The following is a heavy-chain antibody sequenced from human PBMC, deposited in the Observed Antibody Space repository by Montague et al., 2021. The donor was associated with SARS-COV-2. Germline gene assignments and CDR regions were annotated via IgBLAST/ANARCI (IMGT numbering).Heavy chain of an antibody. V-gene: IGHV3-74*01. J-gene: IGHJ4*02. CDR1: GFTFRNYW. Sequence: RSLSLSASGFTFRNYWMQWVRQAPGKGLVWVARISPDGSSANYADSLKGRLTISRDNAKSTLNLQMNSLGAEDTALYYCARIKDWSWYGAGDLWGQGTLVTVSS. D-gene: IGHD6-13*01. CDR2: ISPDGSSA. CDR3: ARIKDWSWYGAGDL.